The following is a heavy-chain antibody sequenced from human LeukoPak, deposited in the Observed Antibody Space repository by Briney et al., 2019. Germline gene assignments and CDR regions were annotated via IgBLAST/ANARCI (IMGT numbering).Heavy chain of an antibody. CDR2: TYYRSKWYN. CDR1: GDSVSSNSAA. Sequence: SQTLSLTCAISGDSVSSNSAAWNWIRQSPSRGLEWLGRTYYRSKWYNDYVVSVKRRITINPDTSKNQFSLQLNSVTPEDTAVYYCAREVRNYYDSSGYYSLGYWGQGTLVTVSS. V-gene: IGHV6-1*01. J-gene: IGHJ4*02. CDR3: AREVRNYYDSSGYYSLGY. D-gene: IGHD3-22*01.